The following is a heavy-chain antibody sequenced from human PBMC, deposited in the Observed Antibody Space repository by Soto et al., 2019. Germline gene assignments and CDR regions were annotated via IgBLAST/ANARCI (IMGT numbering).Heavy chain of an antibody. CDR2: ISTYDDKT. CDR1: GYSFRTHG. CDR3: ARDLGYCNSSGCFRNWFDP. V-gene: IGHV1-18*01. Sequence: QVQLVQSGAEVKTPGASVKVSCRASGYSFRTHGISWVRQAPGQGLEWMGWISTYDDKTNFPQKFQGRITMTTDTSKSTAYMERRRLRSDDTAVYFCARDLGYCNSSGCFRNWFDPWGQGTLVTVSS. J-gene: IGHJ5*02. D-gene: IGHD2-15*01.